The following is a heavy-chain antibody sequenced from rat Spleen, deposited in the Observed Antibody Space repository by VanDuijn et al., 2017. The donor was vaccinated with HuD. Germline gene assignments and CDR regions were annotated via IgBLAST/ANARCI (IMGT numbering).Heavy chain of an antibody. D-gene: IGHD1-1*01. CDR2: MWSGGNT. Sequence: QVQLMESGPGLVQPSETLSLTCTVSGFSLTRYNVHWVRQPPGKGLEWMGVMWSGGNTDYHSALKSRLSISRDTSKNQVFLKVNGLQTDDTAMYFCARSDAAHYQILDAWGQGTSVTVSS. V-gene: IGHV2-45*01. J-gene: IGHJ4*01. CDR3: ARSDAAHYQILDA. CDR1: GFSLTRYN.